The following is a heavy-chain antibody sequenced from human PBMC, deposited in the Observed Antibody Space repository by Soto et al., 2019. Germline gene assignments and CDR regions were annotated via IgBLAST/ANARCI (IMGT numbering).Heavy chain of an antibody. CDR3: ARYLADVVMVRGVRYPPYMDV. D-gene: IGHD3-10*01. CDR2: IKQDGSEK. J-gene: IGHJ6*03. Sequence: GGSLRLSCAASGFTFSSYWMSWVRQAPGKGLEWVANIKQDGSEKYYVDSVKGRFTISRDNAKNSLYLQMNSLRAEDTAVYYCARYLADVVMVRGVRYPPYMDVWGKGTTVTVSS. V-gene: IGHV3-7*01. CDR1: GFTFSSYW.